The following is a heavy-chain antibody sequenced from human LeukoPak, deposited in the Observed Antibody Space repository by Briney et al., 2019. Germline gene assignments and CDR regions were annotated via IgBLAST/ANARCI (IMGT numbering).Heavy chain of an antibody. V-gene: IGHV4-59*08. CDR3: ARADAFDI. CDR2: IYYSGST. J-gene: IGHJ3*02. CDR1: GGSISSYY. Sequence: SETLSLTCTVSGGSISSYYWSWIRQPPGKGLEWIGYIYYSGSTNYNPSLKSRVTISVDTSKNQFSLKLSSVTAADTAVYYCARADAFDIWAKGQWSPSLQ.